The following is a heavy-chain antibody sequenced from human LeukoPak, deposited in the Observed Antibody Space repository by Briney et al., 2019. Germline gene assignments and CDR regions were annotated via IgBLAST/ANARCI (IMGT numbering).Heavy chain of an antibody. J-gene: IGHJ4*02. CDR3: ARVRGDIAVAGKGAFDY. CDR2: ISSSSSTI. CDR1: GFTFSSYR. Sequence: GGSLRLACAASGFTFSSYRMNWVRQAPGKGLEWVSYISSSSSTIYYADSVKGRFTISRDNAKNSLYLQMNSLRAEDTAVYYCARVRGDIAVAGKGAFDYWGQGTLVTVSS. V-gene: IGHV3-48*04. D-gene: IGHD6-19*01.